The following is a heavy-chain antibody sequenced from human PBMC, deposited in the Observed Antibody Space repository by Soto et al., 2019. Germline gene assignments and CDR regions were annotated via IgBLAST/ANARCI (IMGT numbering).Heavy chain of an antibody. CDR1: GCTFSNYW. V-gene: IGHV3-7*03. J-gene: IGHJ4*02. Sequence: GESLKISCVASGCTFSNYWMSWVRQAPGKGLQWVANINRDGSEKYYVDSLKGRITISRDNAENSLYLEMNTLRAEDTAVYYCARAPDGSGSYYSFDTWGQGTLVTVSS. D-gene: IGHD3-22*01. CDR3: ARAPDGSGSYYSFDT. CDR2: INRDGSEK.